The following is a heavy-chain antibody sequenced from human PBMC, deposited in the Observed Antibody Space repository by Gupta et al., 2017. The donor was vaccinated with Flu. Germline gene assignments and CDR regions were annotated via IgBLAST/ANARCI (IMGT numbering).Heavy chain of an antibody. CDR1: DGSIRSSSYY. CDR3: ARSERRYCTSGVCYTSLESVGWFDP. Sequence: QLQLQESGPGLVKPSETLSLTCTVSDGSIRSSSYYWGWIRQPPGEGLEWIGTIYYSGSTYYNPSLTSRVTISIDTSKNQVSLQLSSVTAADTAVYYCARSERRYCTSGVCYTSLESVGWFDPWGQGTLVTVSS. D-gene: IGHD2-8*01. J-gene: IGHJ5*02. V-gene: IGHV4-39*01. CDR2: IYYSGST.